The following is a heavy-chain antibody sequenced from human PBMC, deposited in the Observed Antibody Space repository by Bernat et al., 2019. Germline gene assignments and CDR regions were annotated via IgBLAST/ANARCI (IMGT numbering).Heavy chain of an antibody. CDR3: ARAQDCGGECDFDS. D-gene: IGHD2-21*01. V-gene: IGHV1-3*01. CDR2: INAGNGNT. J-gene: IGHJ4*02. Sequence: QVQLVQSGAEVKKPGASVKVSCKASGYTFTSYAMHWVRQAPGQRLEWMGWINAGNGNTKYSQKFQGRVTITRDTAASTAYMELSSLRSEDTAEYYCARAQDCGGECDFDSWRQGTLVTVSS. CDR1: GYTFTSYA.